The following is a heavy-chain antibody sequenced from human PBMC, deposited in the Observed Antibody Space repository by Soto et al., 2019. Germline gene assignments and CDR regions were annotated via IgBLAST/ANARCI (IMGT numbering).Heavy chain of an antibody. D-gene: IGHD2-15*01. CDR3: ARGKGRYCSGGSCLSTPGGMDV. V-gene: IGHV4-34*01. Sequence: QVQLQQWGAGLLKPSETLSLTCAVYGGSFSGYYWSWIRQPPGKGLEWIGEINHSGSTNYNPSLKSQVTISVDTSKNQFSLKLSSVTAADTAVYYCARGKGRYCSGGSCLSTPGGMDVWGQGTTVTVSS. CDR2: INHSGST. J-gene: IGHJ6*02. CDR1: GGSFSGYY.